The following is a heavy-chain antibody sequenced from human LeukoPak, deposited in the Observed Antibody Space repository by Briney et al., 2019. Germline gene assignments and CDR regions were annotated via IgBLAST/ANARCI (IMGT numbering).Heavy chain of an antibody. D-gene: IGHD3-22*01. CDR2: INPNSGGT. J-gene: IGHJ4*02. Sequence: ASVKVSYKAAGSTFTSYYMHWVRQAPGQGLDWMGRINPNSGGTNYAQKFQGRVTMTRDTSISTAYMELSRLRSDDTAVYYCAQGSSSGYYWYYFDYWGQGTLVTVSS. V-gene: IGHV1-2*06. CDR3: AQGSSSGYYWYYFDY. CDR1: GSTFTSYY.